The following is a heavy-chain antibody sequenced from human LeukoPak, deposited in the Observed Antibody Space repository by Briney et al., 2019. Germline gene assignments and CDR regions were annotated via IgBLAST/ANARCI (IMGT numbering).Heavy chain of an antibody. CDR1: GYTFTSYG. CDR2: ISAYNGNT. V-gene: IGHV1-18*01. Sequence: ASVKVSCKASGYTFTSYGISWVRQAPGQGLEWMGWISAYNGNTNYAQKLQGRVTMTTDTSTSTAYMELRSLRSDDTAVYYCARSPKWAPITRGAIVVVPAAITALDYWGQGTLVTVSS. CDR3: ARSPKWAPITRGAIVVVPAAITALDY. D-gene: IGHD2-2*02. J-gene: IGHJ4*02.